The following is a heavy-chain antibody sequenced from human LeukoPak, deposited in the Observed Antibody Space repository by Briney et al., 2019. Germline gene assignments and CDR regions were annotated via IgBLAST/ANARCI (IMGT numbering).Heavy chain of an antibody. CDR1: GFTFSSYW. V-gene: IGHV3-7*01. Sequence: GGSLRLSCAASGFTFSSYWMSWVRQAPGKGLEWVVNIKQNGSEKYYVDSGKGRFTISRDNAKNSLYLQMNSLRAEDTAIYYCARGKRFGELFYFDYWGQGTLVTASS. J-gene: IGHJ4*02. CDR2: IKQNGSEK. D-gene: IGHD3-10*01. CDR3: ARGKRFGELFYFDY.